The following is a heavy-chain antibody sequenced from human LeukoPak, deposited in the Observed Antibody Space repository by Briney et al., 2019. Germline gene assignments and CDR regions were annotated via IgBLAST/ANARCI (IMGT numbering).Heavy chain of an antibody. CDR3: ASHPVTGVAFDI. D-gene: IGHD2-8*02. J-gene: IGHJ3*02. CDR1: GGSISSSNW. V-gene: IGHV4-4*02. CDR2: IYHSGST. Sequence: SETLSLTCTVSGGSISSSNWWSWVRQPPGKGLEWIGEIYHSGSTNYNPSLKSRVTISVDKSKNQFSLKLSSVTAADTAVYYCASHPVTGVAFDIWGQGTMVTVSS.